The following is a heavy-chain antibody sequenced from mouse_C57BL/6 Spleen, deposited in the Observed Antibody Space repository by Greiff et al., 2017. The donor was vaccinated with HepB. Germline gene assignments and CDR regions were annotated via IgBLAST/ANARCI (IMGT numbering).Heavy chain of an antibody. CDR1: GFTFSDYY. D-gene: IGHD2-3*01. V-gene: IGHV5-16*01. CDR2: INYDGSST. CDR3: ARVYDEDYFDY. J-gene: IGHJ2*01. Sequence: EVKVVESEGGLVQPGSSMKLSCTASGFTFSDYYMAWVRQVPEKGLEWVANINYDGSSTYYLDSLKSRFIISRDNAKNILYLQMSSLKSEDTATYYCARVYDEDYFDYWGQGTTLTVSS.